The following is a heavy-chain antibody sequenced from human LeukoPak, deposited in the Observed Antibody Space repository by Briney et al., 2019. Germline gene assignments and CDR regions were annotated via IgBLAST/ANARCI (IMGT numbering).Heavy chain of an antibody. J-gene: IGHJ4*03. V-gene: IGHV4-59*01. CDR1: GGSISSYY. D-gene: IGHD6-19*01. Sequence: SETLSLTCTVSGGSISSYYWSWIRQPPGKGLEWIGYIYYSGSTNYNPSLKSRVTISVDTSKNQFSLKLSSVTAADTAVYYCARFSSSSGWYWRGGGTYYFDYWGQGTTVTVSS. CDR2: IYYSGST. CDR3: ARFSSSSGWYWRGGGTYYFDY.